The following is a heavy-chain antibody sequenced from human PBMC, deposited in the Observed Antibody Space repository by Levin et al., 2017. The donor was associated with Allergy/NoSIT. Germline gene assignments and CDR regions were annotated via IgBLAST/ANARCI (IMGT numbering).Heavy chain of an antibody. V-gene: IGHV3-23*01. CDR1: GFTFSSYA. D-gene: IGHD3-10*01. J-gene: IGHJ4*02. CDR3: AKGAYYYGSGSHRTFDY. Sequence: GGSLRLSCAASGFTFSSYAMSWVRQAPGKGLEWVSAISGSGGSTYYADSVKGRFTISRDNSKNTLYLQMNSLRAEDTAVYYCAKGAYYYGSGSHRTFDYWGQGTLVTVSS. CDR2: ISGSGGST.